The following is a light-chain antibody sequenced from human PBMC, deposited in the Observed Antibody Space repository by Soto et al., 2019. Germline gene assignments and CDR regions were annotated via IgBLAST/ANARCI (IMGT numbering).Light chain of an antibody. CDR3: QQYDSSLWT. CDR1: QSVSNNY. J-gene: IGKJ1*01. Sequence: ELVLTQSPGTLSLSPGESATLSCRASQSVSNNYFAWYQQKPGQAPRLLIYGASIRATDSPDRFSGSGSGTDFTLTISRLEPEDFAVYYCQQYDSSLWTFGQGTKVEIK. CDR2: GAS. V-gene: IGKV3-20*01.